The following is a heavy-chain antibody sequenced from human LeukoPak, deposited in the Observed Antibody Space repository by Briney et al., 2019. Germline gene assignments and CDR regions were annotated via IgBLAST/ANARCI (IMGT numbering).Heavy chain of an antibody. D-gene: IGHD3-16*01. CDR2: IYYSGGT. CDR3: ARGHYGFDP. J-gene: IGHJ5*02. Sequence: SETLSLTCTVSGGSVSGYYWSWIRQPPGTGLEWIGYIYYSGGTNYNPSLNGRVTVSVDTSKNQVSLKLTSVTAADTAVYYCARGHYGFDPWGQGTLVTVSS. V-gene: IGHV4-59*08. CDR1: GGSVSGYY.